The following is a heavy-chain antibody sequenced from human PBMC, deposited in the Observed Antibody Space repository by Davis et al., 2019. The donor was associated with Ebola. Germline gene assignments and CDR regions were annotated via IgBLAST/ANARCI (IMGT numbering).Heavy chain of an antibody. Sequence: SETLSLTCTVSGGSISSFYWSWIRQPPGKGLGWNGYTHYSGSTNYNPSLKSRVTIQVDTSKYQFSLKLSSVTAADTAVYYCARGPHTIFGVVISNYGMDVWGQGTTVTVSS. CDR1: GGSISSFY. V-gene: IGHV4-59*12. CDR3: ARGPHTIFGVVISNYGMDV. D-gene: IGHD3-3*01. CDR2: THYSGST. J-gene: IGHJ6*02.